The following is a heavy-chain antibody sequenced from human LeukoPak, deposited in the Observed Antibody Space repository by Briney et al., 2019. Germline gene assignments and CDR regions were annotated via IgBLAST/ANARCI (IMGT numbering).Heavy chain of an antibody. V-gene: IGHV4-31*03. J-gene: IGHJ6*02. Sequence: SETLSLTCTVSGGSISSGGYFWSWIRQHPGKGLEWIGYIYYSGSTYYNPSLKSRVIISVDTSKNQFSLKLSSVTAADTAVYYCARGHPSDGYYGIDVWGQGTTVTVSS. CDR1: GGSISSGGYF. CDR3: ARGHPSDGYYGIDV. CDR2: IYYSGST.